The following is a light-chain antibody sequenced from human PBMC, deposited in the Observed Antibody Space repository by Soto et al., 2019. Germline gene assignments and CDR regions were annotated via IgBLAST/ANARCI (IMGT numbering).Light chain of an antibody. CDR2: STS. CDR3: QQLNTYLIT. Sequence: DIQLTQSPSFLSASVGDRVTITCRASQGISGYLAWYQQKPGKVPKLPIYSTSTLQSGVPSRFSGSASGTEFTLSISGLQPEDFATYYCQQLNTYLITFGQGTRLEIK. CDR1: QGISGY. V-gene: IGKV1-9*01. J-gene: IGKJ5*01.